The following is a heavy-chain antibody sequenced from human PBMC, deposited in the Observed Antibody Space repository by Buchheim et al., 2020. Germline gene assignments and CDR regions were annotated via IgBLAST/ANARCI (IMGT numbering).Heavy chain of an antibody. Sequence: EVQLVESGGGLVQPGGSLRLSCAASGFTFSSYEMNWVRQAPGKGLEWVANIKQDGSEKYYVDSVKGRFTISRDNAKNSLYLQMNSLRAEDTAVYYCARSPGAAAGTLTRFDPWGQGTL. V-gene: IGHV3-7*01. D-gene: IGHD6-13*01. CDR1: GFTFSSYE. J-gene: IGHJ5*02. CDR3: ARSPGAAAGTLTRFDP. CDR2: IKQDGSEK.